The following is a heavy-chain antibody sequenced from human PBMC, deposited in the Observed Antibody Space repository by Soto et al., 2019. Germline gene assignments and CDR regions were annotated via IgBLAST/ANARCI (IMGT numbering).Heavy chain of an antibody. CDR3: ATAGYCSSTSCYGFLDV. CDR2: FIPKEGKT. J-gene: IGHJ6*04. V-gene: IGHV1-69*10. Sequence: SVKVSCKASRDSFNNYAVTWVRQAPGQGLEWMGGFIPKEGKTNYAQKFQGRVTMTEDTSTDTAYMELSSLRSEDTAVYYCATAGYCSSTSCYGFLDVWGKGTTVTVSS. CDR1: RDSFNNYA. D-gene: IGHD2-2*01.